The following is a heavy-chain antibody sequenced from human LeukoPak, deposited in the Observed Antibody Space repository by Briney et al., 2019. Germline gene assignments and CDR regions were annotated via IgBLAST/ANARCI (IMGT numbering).Heavy chain of an antibody. Sequence: GSLRLSCAASGFTVSSSYMSWVRQAPGKGLEWVSVIYSGGSTYYADSVKGRSTISRDNSKNTLYLQMNSLRAEDTAVYYCAKDRVFLGSPPYYYYYYYMDVWGKGTTVTVSS. CDR2: IYSGGST. CDR3: AKDRVFLGSPPYYYYYYYMDV. V-gene: IGHV3-53*01. D-gene: IGHD3-16*01. CDR1: GFTVSSSY. J-gene: IGHJ6*03.